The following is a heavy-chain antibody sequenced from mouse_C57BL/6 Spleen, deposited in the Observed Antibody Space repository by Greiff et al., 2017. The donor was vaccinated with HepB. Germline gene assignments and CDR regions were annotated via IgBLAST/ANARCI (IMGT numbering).Heavy chain of an antibody. CDR2: INPNYGTT. Sequence: EVQLQQSGPELVKPGASVKISCKASGYSFTDYNMNWVKQSNGKSLEWIGVINPNYGTTSYNQKFKGKATLTVDQSSSTAYMQLNSLTSEDSAVYYCARTHYYGSSYVLYAMDYWGQGTSVTVSS. D-gene: IGHD1-1*01. J-gene: IGHJ4*01. CDR1: GYSFTDYN. CDR3: ARTHYYGSSYVLYAMDY. V-gene: IGHV1-39*01.